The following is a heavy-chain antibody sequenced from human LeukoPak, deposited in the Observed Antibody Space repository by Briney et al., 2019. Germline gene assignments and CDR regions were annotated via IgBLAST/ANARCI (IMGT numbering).Heavy chain of an antibody. CDR3: AKVRQWLIGLDY. J-gene: IGHJ4*02. CDR1: GFTFSSYG. CDR2: ISYDGSNK. Sequence: GRSLRLSCAASGFTFSSYGMHWVRQAPVKGLEWVAVISYDGSNKYYADSVKGRFTISRDNSKNTLYLQMNSLRAEDTAVYYCAKVRQWLIGLDYWGQGTLVAV. V-gene: IGHV3-30*18. D-gene: IGHD5-12*01.